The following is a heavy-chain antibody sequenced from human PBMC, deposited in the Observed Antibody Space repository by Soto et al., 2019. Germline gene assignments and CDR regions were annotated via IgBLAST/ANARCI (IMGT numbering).Heavy chain of an antibody. CDR1: DGSISSSNYY. J-gene: IGHJ4*02. D-gene: IGHD5-12*01. CDR2: IFYGGST. Sequence: SETLSLTCTVSDGSISSSNYYWGWIRQPPGKGLEWIGSIFYGGSTLYNPSLKRRVTISEDTSRNQFSLRLTSVTATDTAVYFCARYEVATMFDSWGQGTLVTVSS. V-gene: IGHV4-39*01. CDR3: ARYEVATMFDS.